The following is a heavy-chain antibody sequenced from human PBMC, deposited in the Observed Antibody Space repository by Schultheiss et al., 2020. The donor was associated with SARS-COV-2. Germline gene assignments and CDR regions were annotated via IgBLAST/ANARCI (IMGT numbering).Heavy chain of an antibody. J-gene: IGHJ5*02. CDR3: ARTAVAASLWFDP. CDR1: GGTFSSYA. CDR2: INPNSGNT. D-gene: IGHD6-19*01. Sequence: GESLKISCKASGGTFSSYAISWVRQAPGQGLEWMGWINPNSGNTGYAQKFQGRVTMTRNTSISTAYMELSSLRSEDTAVYYCARTAVAASLWFDPWGQGTLVTVSS. V-gene: IGHV1-8*02.